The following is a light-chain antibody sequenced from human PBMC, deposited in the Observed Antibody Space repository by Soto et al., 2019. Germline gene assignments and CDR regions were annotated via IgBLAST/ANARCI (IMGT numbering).Light chain of an antibody. Sequence: DIQMTHSPSSLSAPVGDRVTITCQASQDINNYLNWYQKKPGRAPNLLIYSASSLQTGVSSRFRGGGSGTDFTLTIDSLRPEDVATYYCQQYDDLPLTFGGGTKVDIK. CDR2: SAS. CDR3: QQYDDLPLT. J-gene: IGKJ4*01. CDR1: QDINNY. V-gene: IGKV1-33*01.